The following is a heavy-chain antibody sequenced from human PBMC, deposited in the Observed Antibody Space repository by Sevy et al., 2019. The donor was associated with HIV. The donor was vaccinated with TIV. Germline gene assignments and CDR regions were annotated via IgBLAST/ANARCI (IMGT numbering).Heavy chain of an antibody. CDR2: MWFDGSNK. J-gene: IGHJ4*02. Sequence: GGSLRLSCEASGFPFTNHGVHWVRQAPGKGLAWVALMWFDGSNKYYADSVKGRFTVSRDDSKNTLYLQMNSLRADDTAIYYCARDREFYDHGEYGPTSGPELWGQGTLVTVSS. CDR1: GFPFTNHG. D-gene: IGHD4-17*01. CDR3: ARDREFYDHGEYGPTSGPEL. V-gene: IGHV3-33*08.